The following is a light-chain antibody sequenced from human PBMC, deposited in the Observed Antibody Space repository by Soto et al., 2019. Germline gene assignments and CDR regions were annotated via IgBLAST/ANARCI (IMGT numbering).Light chain of an antibody. V-gene: IGLV2-8*01. CDR3: SSYVGTNSYV. J-gene: IGLJ1*01. Sequence: QSALTQPTSASGSPGQSVTISCTGTSSDVGGNNYASWYQHHPGKAPKLIIYEVYKRPSGVPDRFSGSKSGNTAALTVSGLQAEDEADYYCSSYVGTNSYVFGTGTKVTVL. CDR2: EVY. CDR1: SSDVGGNNY.